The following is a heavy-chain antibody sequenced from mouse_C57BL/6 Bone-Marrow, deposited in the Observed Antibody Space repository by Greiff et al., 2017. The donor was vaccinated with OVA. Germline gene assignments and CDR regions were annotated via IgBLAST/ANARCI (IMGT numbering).Heavy chain of an antibody. CDR1: GYTFTDYA. Sequence: QVQLQQSGPELVRPGVSVKISCKGSGYTFTDYAMHWVKQSHAKSLEWIGVISTYYGDASYNQKFKVKATMTVDKSSSTAYMELARLTSEDSADYYCAEKAFYSNYPAWFAYWGQGTLVTVSA. CDR3: AEKAFYSNYPAWFAY. J-gene: IGHJ3*01. CDR2: ISTYYGDA. D-gene: IGHD2-5*01. V-gene: IGHV1-67*01.